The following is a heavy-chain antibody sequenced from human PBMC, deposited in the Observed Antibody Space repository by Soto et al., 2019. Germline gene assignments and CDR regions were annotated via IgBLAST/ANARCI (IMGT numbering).Heavy chain of an antibody. J-gene: IGHJ6*02. CDR1: GYTFTSYY. Sequence: QVQLVQSGAEVKKPGASVRVSCKASGYTFTSYYIHWVRQAPGQGLEWVSIINPVGGSTNYAQKLQGRVTVTRDTSTSTVHMELCSLRSEDTAVYYCARGWGRVVYAMDVWGQGTTVTVSS. CDR3: ARGWGRVVYAMDV. D-gene: IGHD1-26*01. CDR2: INPVGGST. V-gene: IGHV1-46*04.